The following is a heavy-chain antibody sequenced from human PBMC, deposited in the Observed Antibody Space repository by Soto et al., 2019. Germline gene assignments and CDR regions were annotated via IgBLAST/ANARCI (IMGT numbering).Heavy chain of an antibody. D-gene: IGHD3-3*01. V-gene: IGHV3-33*03. J-gene: IGHJ4*01. CDR3: ARVKQTRSVYDSPFDY. Sequence: QVQLVESGGGVVQPGRSLRLSCRLSGFIFSSFGKHWVRQAPGKGLARLAVIRYDGSRTYYADSMKGRFTISRDNSENTVFLQMSSLRAEDTAIYYCARVKQTRSVYDSPFDYWGHGTLVTVSS. CDR2: IRYDGSRT. CDR1: GFIFSSFG.